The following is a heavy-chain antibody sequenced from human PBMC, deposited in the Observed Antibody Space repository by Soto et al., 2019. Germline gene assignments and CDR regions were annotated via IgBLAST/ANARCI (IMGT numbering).Heavy chain of an antibody. D-gene: IGHD3-3*01. CDR3: ARGGGVGVAGSAAFDM. J-gene: IGHJ3*02. CDR2: INPATGAA. Sequence: QLHLVQSGAVVKKPGASVTVSCSASGYPVTAYYMHWVRQAPGRGLEWMVGINPATGAARYTQTFQGRVTMTRDTSTSTVFMELSGLTSEDTAVFYGARGGGVGVAGSAAFDMWGQGTLVTVSS. V-gene: IGHV1-46*01. CDR1: GYPVTAYY.